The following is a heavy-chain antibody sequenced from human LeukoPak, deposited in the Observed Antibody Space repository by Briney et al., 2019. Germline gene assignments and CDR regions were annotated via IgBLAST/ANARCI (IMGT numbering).Heavy chain of an antibody. CDR3: AKGGSGSYPPLSFDY. D-gene: IGHD1-26*01. J-gene: IGHJ4*02. CDR1: GFTFSSYA. V-gene: IGHV3-23*01. Sequence: RPGGSLRLSCAASGFTFSSYAMSWVRQAPGKGLEWVSAISGSGGSTYYADSVKGRFTISRDNSKNTLCLQMNSLRAEDTAVYYCAKGGSGSYPPLSFDYWGQGTLVTVSS. CDR2: ISGSGGST.